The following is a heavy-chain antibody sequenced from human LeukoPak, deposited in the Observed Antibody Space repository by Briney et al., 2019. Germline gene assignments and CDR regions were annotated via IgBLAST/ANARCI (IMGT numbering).Heavy chain of an antibody. CDR2: INPNSGGT. Sequence: ASVKVSCKASGYTFTGYYMHWVRQAPGQGLEWMGWINPNSGGTNYAQKFQGRVTMTRDTSISTAYMELSRLRSDDTAVYYCARDSGHDYYDSSGYYLNWFDPWGQGTLVTVSS. D-gene: IGHD3-22*01. J-gene: IGHJ5*02. CDR1: GYTFTGYY. V-gene: IGHV1-2*02. CDR3: ARDSGHDYYDSSGYYLNWFDP.